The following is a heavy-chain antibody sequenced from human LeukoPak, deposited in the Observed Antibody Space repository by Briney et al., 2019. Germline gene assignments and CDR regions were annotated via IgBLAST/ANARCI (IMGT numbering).Heavy chain of an antibody. CDR3: ATSLGATEGAFDY. CDR2: IYYSGST. D-gene: IGHD1-26*01. V-gene: IGHV4-59*01. J-gene: IGHJ4*02. Sequence: SETLSLTCTVSGGSISSYYWSWIRQPPGKGLEWIGYIYYSGSTNYSPSLKSRVTISVDTSKNQFSLKLSSVTAANTAVYYCATSLGATEGAFDYWGQGTLVTVSS. CDR1: GGSISSYY.